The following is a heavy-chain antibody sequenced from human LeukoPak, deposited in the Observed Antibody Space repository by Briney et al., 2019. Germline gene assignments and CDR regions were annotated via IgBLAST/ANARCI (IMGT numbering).Heavy chain of an antibody. V-gene: IGHV4-34*01. CDR3: ASYGDLDAFDI. D-gene: IGHD4-17*01. CDR2: INHSGST. Sequence: SETLSLTCAVYGGSFSGYYWSWIRQPPGKGLEWIGEINHSGSTNYNPSLKSRVTISVDTSKNQFSLKLSSVTAADTAVYYCASYGDLDAFDIWGQGTLVTVSS. CDR1: GGSFSGYY. J-gene: IGHJ4*02.